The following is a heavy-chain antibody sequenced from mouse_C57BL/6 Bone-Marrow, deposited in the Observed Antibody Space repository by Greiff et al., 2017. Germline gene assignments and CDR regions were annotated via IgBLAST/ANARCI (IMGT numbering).Heavy chain of an antibody. CDR1: GYTFTSYW. V-gene: IGHV1-64*01. D-gene: IGHD1-1*01. CDR3: ARQYYGTPAWFAY. CDR2: IHPNSGST. Sequence: QVQLQQPGAELVKPGASVKLSCKASGYTFTSYWMHWVKQRPGQGLEWIGMIHPNSGSTNYNEKFKSKATLTVDKSSSTASMQLSSLTSEDSAVYYCARQYYGTPAWFAYWGQGTLVTVSA. J-gene: IGHJ3*01.